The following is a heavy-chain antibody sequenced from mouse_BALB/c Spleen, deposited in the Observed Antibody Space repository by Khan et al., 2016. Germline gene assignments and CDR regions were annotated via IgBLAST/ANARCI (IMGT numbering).Heavy chain of an antibody. D-gene: IGHD1-1*01. CDR2: ISYSGST. Sequence: EVQLQESGPGLVKPSQSLSLTCTVTGYSITSDYAWNWIRQFPGNKLEWMGYISYSGSTSYNPSLKSRISITRDTSKNQFFLQFNSVTTEDTATYCCERYYYGSSYFDYWGQGTTLTVSS. CDR1: GYSITSDYA. J-gene: IGHJ2*01. V-gene: IGHV3-2*02. CDR3: ERYYYGSSYFDY.